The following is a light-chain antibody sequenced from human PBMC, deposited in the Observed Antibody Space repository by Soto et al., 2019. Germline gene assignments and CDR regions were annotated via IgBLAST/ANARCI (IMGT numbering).Light chain of an antibody. V-gene: IGKV1-39*01. CDR2: AAS. Sequence: THLSQSPSAMAAPACGAGTITCRAAESISRHLNWYQQKPGTAPQLLIYAASTLQSGVPSRFSGSGSATDYTLTISRLQPDDFATYCCQQSYRTTTFGQGTRLEIK. CDR1: ESISRH. J-gene: IGKJ5*01. CDR3: QQSYRTTT.